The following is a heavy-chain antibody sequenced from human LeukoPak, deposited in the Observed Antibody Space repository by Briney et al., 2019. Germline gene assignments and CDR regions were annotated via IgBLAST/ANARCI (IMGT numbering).Heavy chain of an antibody. CDR1: GFTFGDYA. V-gene: IGHV3-30*04. CDR3: ARDPMITVVSYYFDY. J-gene: IGHJ4*02. D-gene: IGHD3-22*01. Sequence: GGSLRLSCTASGFTFGDYAMSWFRQAPGKGLEWVAVVSFDGSNKYYTDSVKGRFTISRDNSKNTLYLQVNSLRAEDTAVYFCARDPMITVVSYYFDYWGQGTLVTVSS. CDR2: VSFDGSNK.